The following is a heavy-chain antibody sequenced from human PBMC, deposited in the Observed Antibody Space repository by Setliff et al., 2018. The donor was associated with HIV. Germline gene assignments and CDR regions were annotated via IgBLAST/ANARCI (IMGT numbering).Heavy chain of an antibody. CDR2: VNPTGRP. V-gene: IGHV4-34*01. J-gene: IGHJ4*02. Sequence: SETLTLTCTVSGEPFNGFYWTWIRQPPGKGLEWIGDVNPTGRPNYSPSLKSRVTMSLDTSKNQFSLNLKSVTAADTALYYCATTGQGRAYFDFWGQGSLVTVSS. CDR1: GEPFNGFY. D-gene: IGHD2-21*01. CDR3: ATTGQGRAYFDF.